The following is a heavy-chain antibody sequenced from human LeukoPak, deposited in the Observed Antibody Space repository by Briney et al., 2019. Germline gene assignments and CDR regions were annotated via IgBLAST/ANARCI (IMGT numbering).Heavy chain of an antibody. CDR1: GYTFTSYG. V-gene: IGHV1-18*01. Sequence: ASVKVSCKASGYTFTSYGISWVRQAPGQGLEWMGWISAYNGNTNYAQKLQGRVTMTTDTSTSTAYVELRSLRSDDTAVYYCARGRRSGSYYNWFDPWGQGTLVTVSS. CDR2: ISAYNGNT. J-gene: IGHJ5*02. D-gene: IGHD1-26*01. CDR3: ARGRRSGSYYNWFDP.